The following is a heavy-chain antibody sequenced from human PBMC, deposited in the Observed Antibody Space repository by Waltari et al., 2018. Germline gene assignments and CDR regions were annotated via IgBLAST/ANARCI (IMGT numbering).Heavy chain of an antibody. V-gene: IGHV4-4*07. CDR2: IYTIGST. Sequence: QVQLPESGPGLVKPSVTLSLTCTVSVGSFSTSYLTWIRTPSGKGLEWIGRIYTIGSTNYNPSLKSRVTMSVDTSKNQFSLKLSSVTAADTAVYYCARGDRAVRGVKTYYYMDVWGKGTTVTVSS. J-gene: IGHJ6*03. D-gene: IGHD3-10*01. CDR1: VGSFSTSY. CDR3: ARGDRAVRGVKTYYYMDV.